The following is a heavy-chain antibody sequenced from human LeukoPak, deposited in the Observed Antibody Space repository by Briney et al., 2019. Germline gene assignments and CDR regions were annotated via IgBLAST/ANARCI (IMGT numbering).Heavy chain of an antibody. CDR3: ARSVRGGEIDY. D-gene: IGHD3-16*01. J-gene: IGHJ4*02. V-gene: IGHV1-8*01. CDR1: GYTFTSYD. CDR2: MNAISGNT. Sequence: ASVKVSCKASGYTFTSYDINWVRQAAGQGLEWMGWMNAISGNTEFGQKFQGRVTMTRNPSISTAYRELSSLRSEDTAVYYGARSVRGGEIDYWGQGTLVTVSS.